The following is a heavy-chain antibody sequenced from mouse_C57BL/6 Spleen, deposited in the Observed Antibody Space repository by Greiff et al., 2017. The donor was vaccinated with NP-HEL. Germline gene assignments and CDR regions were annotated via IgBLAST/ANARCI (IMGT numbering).Heavy chain of an antibody. V-gene: IGHV1-69*01. D-gene: IGHD2-4*01. Sequence: QVQLQQPGAELVMPGASVKLSCKASGYTFTSYWMHWVKQRPGQGLEWIGEIDPSDSYTNYNQKFKGKSTLTVDKSSSTAYMQLSSLTSEDSAVYYCARRDYAYYAMDYWGQGTSVTVSS. CDR3: ARRDYAYYAMDY. J-gene: IGHJ4*01. CDR1: GYTFTSYW. CDR2: IDPSDSYT.